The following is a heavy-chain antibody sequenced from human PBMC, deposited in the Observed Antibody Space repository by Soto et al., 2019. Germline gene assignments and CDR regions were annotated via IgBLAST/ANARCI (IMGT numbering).Heavy chain of an antibody. J-gene: IGHJ5*02. D-gene: IGHD2-2*01. Sequence: SETLSLTCTVSGGSIASGVYYWGWIRQSPEKGLEWIGSVYYGGSTHYNPSLQSRLTMSIDTSKSQFSLNLSSVTAADTAVYFCARHARVAPASTGVAFDPWGQGSLVTVSS. CDR2: VYYGGST. CDR3: ARHARVAPASTGVAFDP. V-gene: IGHV4-39*01. CDR1: GGSIASGVYY.